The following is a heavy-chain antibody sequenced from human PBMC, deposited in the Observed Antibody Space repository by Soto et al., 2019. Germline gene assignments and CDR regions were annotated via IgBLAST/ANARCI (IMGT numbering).Heavy chain of an antibody. CDR2: IYYSGST. J-gene: IGHJ4*02. CDR1: GGSISSYY. Sequence: SETLSLTCTVSGGSISSYYWSWIRQPPGKGLEWIGYIYYSGSTNYNPSLKSRVTISVDTSKNQFSLKLSSVTAADTAVYYCASSYSSSWDMYYFDYWGQGTLVNVSS. D-gene: IGHD6-13*01. V-gene: IGHV4-59*01. CDR3: ASSYSSSWDMYYFDY.